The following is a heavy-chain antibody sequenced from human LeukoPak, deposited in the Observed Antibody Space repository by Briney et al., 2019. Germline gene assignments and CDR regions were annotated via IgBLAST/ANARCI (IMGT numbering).Heavy chain of an antibody. CDR2: ISGSGGST. J-gene: IGHJ4*02. CDR3: AKEGGYCSGGSCYFRYFDY. Sequence: HPGGSLRLSCAASGFTFSSYAMSWVRQAPGKGLEWVSAISGSGGSTYYADSVKGRFTISRDNSKNTLNLQMNSLRAEDTAVYYCAKEGGYCSGGSCYFRYFDYWGQGTLVTVSS. CDR1: GFTFSSYA. D-gene: IGHD2-15*01. V-gene: IGHV3-23*01.